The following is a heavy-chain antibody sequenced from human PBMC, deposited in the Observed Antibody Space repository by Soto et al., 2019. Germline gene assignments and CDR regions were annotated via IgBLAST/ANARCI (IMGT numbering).Heavy chain of an antibody. CDR3: ATMGYSSIWDPEYFQH. V-gene: IGHV3-30-3*01. D-gene: IGHD6-13*01. CDR1: GFTFSSYA. J-gene: IGHJ1*01. CDR2: ISYDGSNK. Sequence: QVQLVESGGGVVQPGRSLRLSCAASGFTFSSYAMHWVRQAPGKGLEWVAVISYDGSNKYYADSVKGRFTISIDNSKNTLYLQMNILRAEDTAVYYCATMGYSSIWDPEYFQHWGQGTLVNVSS.